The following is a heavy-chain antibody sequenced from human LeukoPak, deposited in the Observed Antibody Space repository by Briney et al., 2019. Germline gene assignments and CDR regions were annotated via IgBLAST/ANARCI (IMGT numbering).Heavy chain of an antibody. CDR2: IYYSGST. CDR3: ARAPAAIGASDI. J-gene: IGHJ3*02. D-gene: IGHD2-2*01. Sequence: SQTLSLTCTVSGGSISSGDYYWGWLRQPPGTGLEWIGYIYYSGSTYYNPSLKSRVTISVDTSKNQFSLKLSSVTAADTAVYYCARAPAAIGASDIWGQGTMVTVSS. CDR1: GGSISSGDYY. V-gene: IGHV4-30-4*08.